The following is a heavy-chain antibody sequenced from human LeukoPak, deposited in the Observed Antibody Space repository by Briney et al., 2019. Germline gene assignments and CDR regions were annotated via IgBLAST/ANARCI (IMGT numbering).Heavy chain of an antibody. V-gene: IGHV4-34*01. Sequence: SETLSLTCAVYGGSFSGYYWSWIRQPPGKGLEWIGEINHSGSTNYNPSLKSRVTISVDTSKNQFSLKLSSVTAADTAVYYRARDGGGSGSYLYFDYWGQGTLVTVSS. CDR2: INHSGST. CDR1: GGSFSGYY. D-gene: IGHD3-10*01. J-gene: IGHJ4*02. CDR3: ARDGGGSGSYLYFDY.